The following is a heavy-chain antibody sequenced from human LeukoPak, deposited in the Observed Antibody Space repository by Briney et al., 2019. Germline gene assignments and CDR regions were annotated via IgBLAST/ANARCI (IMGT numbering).Heavy chain of an antibody. V-gene: IGHV3-74*01. CDR1: GFTFSTYW. Sequence: GGSLRLSCAVSGFTFSTYWMHWVRQAPGKGLVWVSHIRSDGRTTTYADSVKGRFTISRDNAKNTLYLQMNSLRAEDTAVYYCARDRGHTQDYWGQGTLVTVSS. CDR3: ARDRGHTQDY. D-gene: IGHD5-12*01. J-gene: IGHJ4*02. CDR2: IRSDGRTT.